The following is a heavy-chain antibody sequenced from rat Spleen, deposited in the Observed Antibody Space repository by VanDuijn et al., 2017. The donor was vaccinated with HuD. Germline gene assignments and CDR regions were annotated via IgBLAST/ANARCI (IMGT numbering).Heavy chain of an antibody. CDR1: GFTFSDYY. J-gene: IGHJ2*01. Sequence: EVQLVESDGGLVQPGRSLKLSCAASGFTFSDYYMAWVRQAPTKGLEWVATISYDGSSTYYRDSVKGRFTVSRDNAKSTLYLQMDSLRSEDTATYYCARHKQVRAHYFDYWGQGVMVTVSS. CDR3: ARHKQVRAHYFDY. CDR2: ISYDGSST. V-gene: IGHV5-29*01. D-gene: IGHD1-11*01.